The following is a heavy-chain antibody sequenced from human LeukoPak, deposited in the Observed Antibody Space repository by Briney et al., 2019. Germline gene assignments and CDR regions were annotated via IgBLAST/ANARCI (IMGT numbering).Heavy chain of an antibody. CDR1: GDSFSSKNW. CDR2: IYHSGST. D-gene: IGHD6-19*01. Sequence: PSGTLSLTCAVSGDSFSSKNWWSWVRQPPGKGLEWIGEIYHSGSTNYNPSLKSRVTISVDKSKNQFSLKLSSVTAADTAVYYCAGTHGSGWPDYWGQGTLVTVSS. V-gene: IGHV4-4*02. J-gene: IGHJ4*02. CDR3: AGTHGSGWPDY.